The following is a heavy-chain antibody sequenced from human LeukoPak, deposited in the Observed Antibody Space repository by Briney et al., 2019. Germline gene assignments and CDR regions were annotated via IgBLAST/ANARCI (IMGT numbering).Heavy chain of an antibody. J-gene: IGHJ4*02. CDR2: ISAYNGNT. Sequence: GASVKVSCKASGYTFTSYGISWVRQAPGQGLEWMGWISAYNGNTNYAQKLQGRVTMTTDTSTSTAYMELRSLRSDDTAVYYCARAQRYSSSWGYHFDYWGQGTLVTVSS. CDR1: GYTFTSYG. CDR3: ARAQRYSSSWGYHFDY. D-gene: IGHD6-13*01. V-gene: IGHV1-18*01.